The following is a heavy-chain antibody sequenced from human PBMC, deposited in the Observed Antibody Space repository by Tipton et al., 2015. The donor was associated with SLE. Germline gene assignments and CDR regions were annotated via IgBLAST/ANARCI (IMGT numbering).Heavy chain of an antibody. CDR2: ISGSGGSA. D-gene: IGHD3-9*01. Sequence: SLRLSCAASGFTFSSYAMSWVRQAPGKGLEWVSAISGSGGSAYYADSVKGRFTISRDNSKNTLYLQMNSLRAEDTAVYYCAKENYDILTGYSYYFDYWGQGTLVTVSS. CDR3: AKENYDILTGYSYYFDY. V-gene: IGHV3-23*01. CDR1: GFTFSSYA. J-gene: IGHJ4*02.